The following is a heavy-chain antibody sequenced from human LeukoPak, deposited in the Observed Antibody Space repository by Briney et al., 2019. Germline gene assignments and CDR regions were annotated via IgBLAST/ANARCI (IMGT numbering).Heavy chain of an antibody. CDR3: ARDGQFGGAPRY. D-gene: IGHD3-16*01. V-gene: IGHV1-18*01. CDR2: ISAYNGNT. CDR1: GYTFTSYG. Sequence: ASVKVSCKASGYTFTSYGISWVRQAPGQGLEWMGWISAYNGNTNYAQNLRGRLTMTTDTSTSTAYMELRSLRSDDTAVYYCARDGQFGGAPRYWGQGTLVTVSS. J-gene: IGHJ4*02.